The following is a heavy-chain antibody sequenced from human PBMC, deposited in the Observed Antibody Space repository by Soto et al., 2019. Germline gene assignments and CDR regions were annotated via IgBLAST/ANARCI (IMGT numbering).Heavy chain of an antibody. V-gene: IGHV1-69*13. CDR1: GGTFSSYA. Sequence: GASVKVSCKASGGTFSSYAISWVRQAPGQGLEWMGGIIPIFGTANYAQKFQGRVTITADESTSTAYMELSSLRSEDTAVYYCARVRYYGSGSPHWFDPWGQGTLVTVSS. J-gene: IGHJ5*02. CDR3: ARVRYYGSGSPHWFDP. D-gene: IGHD3-10*01. CDR2: IIPIFGTA.